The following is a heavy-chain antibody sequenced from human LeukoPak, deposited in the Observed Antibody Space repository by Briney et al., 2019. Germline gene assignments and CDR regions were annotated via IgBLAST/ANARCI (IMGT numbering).Heavy chain of an antibody. J-gene: IGHJ6*03. CDR1: GFTFSSYS. V-gene: IGHV3-73*01. CDR2: IRRKANTYAT. Sequence: HPGGSLRLSCAASGFTFSSYSMNWVRQASGKGLEWVGRIRRKANTYATAYAASVKGRFTISRDDSKNTAYLQMNSLKTEDTAVYYCTRSWEKYSSSSFDYYYYYMDVWGKGTTVTVSS. D-gene: IGHD6-6*01. CDR3: TRSWEKYSSSSFDYYYYYMDV.